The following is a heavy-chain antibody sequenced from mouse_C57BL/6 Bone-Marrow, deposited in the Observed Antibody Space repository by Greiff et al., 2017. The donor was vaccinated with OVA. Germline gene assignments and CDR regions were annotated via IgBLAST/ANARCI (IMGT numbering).Heavy chain of an antibody. J-gene: IGHJ4*01. CDR2: INPNNGGT. V-gene: IGHV1-22*01. CDR1: GYTFTDYN. Sequence: VQLKESGPELVKPGASVKMSCKASGYTFTDYNMHWVKQSHGKSLEWIGYINPNNGGTSYNQKFKGKATLTVNKSSSTAYMELRSLTSEDSAVYYCAKNSSGYVDYYAMDYWGQGTSVTVSS. CDR3: AKNSSGYVDYYAMDY. D-gene: IGHD3-2*02.